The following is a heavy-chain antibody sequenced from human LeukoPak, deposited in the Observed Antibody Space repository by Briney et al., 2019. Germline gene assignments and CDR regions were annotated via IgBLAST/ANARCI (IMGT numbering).Heavy chain of an antibody. CDR2: IRYDGSNK. V-gene: IGHV3-33*01. CDR3: ARDSLDFWSGLGAFDY. CDR1: GCTFSSYR. D-gene: IGHD3-3*01. Sequence: PGMFLRCSCAGSGCTFSSYRMHWLRQAPGMGLEWVTVIRYDGSNKYYADSVKGRFTISRDNSKNTLYLQMNSLRAEDTAVYYCARDSLDFWSGLGAFDYWGQGTLVTVSS. J-gene: IGHJ4*02.